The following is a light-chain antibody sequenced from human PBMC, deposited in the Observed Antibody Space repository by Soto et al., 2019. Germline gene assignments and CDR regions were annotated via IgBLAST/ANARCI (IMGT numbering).Light chain of an antibody. Sequence: QPPSGSGTTEQRHSISYFGSSSNIGSNYIYWYQQFPGMATNLLIYRNDQRPSGVPNRFYGSKTGTSGSLAISGLRSEEEADYYFTTWDNRISGGGFGTGSQVTAL. J-gene: IGLJ1*01. CDR3: TTWDNRISGGG. CDR1: SSNIGSNY. V-gene: IGLV1-47*01. CDR2: RND.